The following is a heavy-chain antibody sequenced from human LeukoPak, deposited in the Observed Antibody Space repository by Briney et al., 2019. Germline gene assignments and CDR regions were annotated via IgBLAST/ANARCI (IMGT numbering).Heavy chain of an antibody. Sequence: GGSLRLSCAASGFTFSSYSMNWVRQAPGKGLEWVSSISSSSSYIYYADSVKGRFTISRDNAKNSLYLQMNSLRAEDTAVYYCARDRAYYYGSGSEFDYWDQGTLVTVSS. V-gene: IGHV3-21*01. D-gene: IGHD3-10*01. CDR3: ARDRAYYYGSGSEFDY. CDR1: GFTFSSYS. CDR2: ISSSSSYI. J-gene: IGHJ4*02.